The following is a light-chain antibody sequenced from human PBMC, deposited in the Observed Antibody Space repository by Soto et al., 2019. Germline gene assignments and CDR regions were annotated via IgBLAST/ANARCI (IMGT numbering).Light chain of an antibody. CDR1: SSSSHIGHHS. V-gene: IGLV1-51*01. CDR3: GTWDTGLRAYV. J-gene: IGLJ1*01. Sequence: QSVVTQPPSVSAAPGQKVNISCSGSSSSSHIGHHSVSWYQHLPGTAPKLLIYDNDQRPSGIPARFSGSKSATSATLDITGLQTGDEADYYCGTWDTGLRAYVLGTGTKLTVL. CDR2: DND.